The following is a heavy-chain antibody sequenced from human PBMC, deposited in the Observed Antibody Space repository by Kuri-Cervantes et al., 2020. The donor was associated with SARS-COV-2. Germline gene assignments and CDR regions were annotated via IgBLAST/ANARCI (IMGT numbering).Heavy chain of an antibody. D-gene: IGHD6-19*01. J-gene: IGHJ5*02. CDR1: GGNFSNYA. CDR2: ISPIFGKA. V-gene: IGHV1-69*05. Sequence: SVKVSCKASGGNFSNYAITWVRQAPGPGLEWVGGISPIFGKAKYAQKFQGRVTMTRDTSISTAYMELSRLRSDDTAVYYCARGGEQWLVLGNWFDPWGQGTLVTVSS. CDR3: ARGGEQWLVLGNWFDP.